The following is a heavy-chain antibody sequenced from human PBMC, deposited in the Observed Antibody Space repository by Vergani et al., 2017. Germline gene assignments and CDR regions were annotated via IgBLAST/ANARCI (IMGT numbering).Heavy chain of an antibody. CDR1: GFTFGDYA. CDR3: TREFNGMITFGGVIVKY. J-gene: IGHJ4*02. V-gene: IGHV3-49*04. Sequence: EVQLVESGGGLVQPGRSLRLSCTASGFTFGDYAMSWVRQAPGKGLEWVGFIRSKAYGGTTEYAASVKGRFTISRDDSKSIAYLQINSLKTEDTAVYYCTREFNGMITFGGVIVKYWGQGTLVTVSS. CDR2: IRSKAYGGTT. D-gene: IGHD3-16*02.